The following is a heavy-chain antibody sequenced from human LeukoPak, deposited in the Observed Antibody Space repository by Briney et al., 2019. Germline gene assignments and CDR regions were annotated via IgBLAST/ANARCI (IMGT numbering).Heavy chain of an antibody. Sequence: PGGSLRLSCAAPGFTFSSYAMSWVRQAPGKGLEWDSAISGGGGSTDYADSVKGRFTISRVNSKDSLYMQMNSLRAEDTALYYCAKKKRITIFGVVIMGTNYFDYWGQGTLVTVSS. V-gene: IGHV3-23*01. CDR1: GFTFSSYA. J-gene: IGHJ4*01. D-gene: IGHD3-3*01. CDR3: AKKKRITIFGVVIMGTNYFDY. CDR2: ISGGGGST.